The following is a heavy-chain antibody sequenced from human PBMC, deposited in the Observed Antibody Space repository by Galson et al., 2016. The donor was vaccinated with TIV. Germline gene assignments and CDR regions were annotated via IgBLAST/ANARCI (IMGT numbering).Heavy chain of an antibody. CDR3: GRAFYNNGWFIEY. CDR1: SFIFSGHA. Sequence: SLRLSCAASSFIFSGHAMHWVRQAPGKGLEWVTLMWYDGSDKYYADSVKGRFTISRDNSKNTLYLQMTSLRAEDTAMYYCGRAFYNNGWFIEYWGQGTLVTVSS. CDR2: MWYDGSDK. D-gene: IGHD6-19*01. V-gene: IGHV3-33*08. J-gene: IGHJ4*02.